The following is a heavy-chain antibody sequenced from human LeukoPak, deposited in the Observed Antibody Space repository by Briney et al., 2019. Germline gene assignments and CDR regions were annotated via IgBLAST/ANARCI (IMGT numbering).Heavy chain of an antibody. V-gene: IGHV4-39*07. J-gene: IGHJ5*02. CDR3: ARGAYSGSYYRWFDP. D-gene: IGHD1-26*01. CDR2: VYYSGST. CDR1: GGSINSGGYY. Sequence: PSETLSLTCTVSGGSINSGGYYWSWIRQPPGKGLEWIGSVYYSGSTYYNPSLKSRVTISVDTSKNQFSLKLISVTAADTAVYYCARGAYSGSYYRWFDPWGQGTLVTVSS.